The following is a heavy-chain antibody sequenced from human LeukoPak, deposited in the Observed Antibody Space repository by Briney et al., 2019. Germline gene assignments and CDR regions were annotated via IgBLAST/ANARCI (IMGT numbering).Heavy chain of an antibody. CDR1: GFSFSSYW. D-gene: IGHD6-13*01. CDR2: ISTDGSST. Sequence: GGSLRLSCAVSGFSFSSYWMHWVRQAPGKGLVWVSRISTDGSSTTYADSVRGRFTISRDNAENTLYLQMNSLRAEDTAVYYCARVGSGSTWYIDYWGQGTLVTVSS. V-gene: IGHV3-74*01. J-gene: IGHJ4*02. CDR3: ARVGSGSTWYIDY.